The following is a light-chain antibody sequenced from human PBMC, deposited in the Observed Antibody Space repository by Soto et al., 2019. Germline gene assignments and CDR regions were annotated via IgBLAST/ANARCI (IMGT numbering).Light chain of an antibody. CDR2: DVS. V-gene: IGLV2-14*01. CDR3: SSYTSSSTLLYV. Sequence: SVLTQPASVSGSPGQSITISCTGTSSDVGGYNYVSWYQQHPGKAPKLMIYDVSNRPSGVSNRFSGSKSGNTASLTISGLQAEDAADYYCSSYTSSSTLLYVFGTGTKLTVL. J-gene: IGLJ1*01. CDR1: SSDVGGYNY.